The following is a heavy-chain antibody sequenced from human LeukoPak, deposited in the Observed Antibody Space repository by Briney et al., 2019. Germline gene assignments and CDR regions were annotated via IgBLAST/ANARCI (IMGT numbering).Heavy chain of an antibody. CDR1: GGSFSGYY. J-gene: IGHJ3*02. V-gene: IGHV4-34*01. CDR2: INHSGST. CDR3: VRRREWLRLPKAFDI. Sequence: SETLSLTCAVYGGSFSGYYWSWIRQPPEKGLEWIGEINHSGSTNYNPSLKSRVTISVDTSKNQFSLKLSSVTAADTAVYYCVRRREWLRLPKAFDIWGQGTMVTVSS. D-gene: IGHD5-12*01.